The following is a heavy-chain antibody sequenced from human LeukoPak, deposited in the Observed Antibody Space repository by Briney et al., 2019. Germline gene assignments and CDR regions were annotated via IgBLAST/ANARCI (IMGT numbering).Heavy chain of an antibody. D-gene: IGHD3-16*01. CDR3: ARRGGHYYGMDV. V-gene: IGHV6-1*01. CDR1: GDSVSSNSAT. J-gene: IGHJ6*02. Sequence: SQTLSLTCAISGDSVSSNSATWNWIRQSPSRGLEWLGRTYYRSKWSNDYAESVKSRITINPDTSKNQFSLQLTYVTPEDTAVYYCARRGGHYYGMDVWGQGTTVTVAS. CDR2: TYYRSKWSN.